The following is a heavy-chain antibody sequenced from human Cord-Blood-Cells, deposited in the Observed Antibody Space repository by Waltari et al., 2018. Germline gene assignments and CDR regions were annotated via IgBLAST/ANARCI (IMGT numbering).Heavy chain of an antibody. V-gene: IGHV3-30*18. J-gene: IGHJ4*02. Sequence: QVQLVASVGGVVQPGRSLRRSCAASGFSCNSNGMPWVRQAPGKGLEWVAVISYDGSNKYYADPVKGRFNISRDNSKNTLYLQMNSLRAEDTAVYYCAKGGTTGGGGWGQGTLVTVSS. CDR3: AKGGTTGGGG. D-gene: IGHD1-1*01. CDR2: ISYDGSNK. CDR1: GFSCNSNG.